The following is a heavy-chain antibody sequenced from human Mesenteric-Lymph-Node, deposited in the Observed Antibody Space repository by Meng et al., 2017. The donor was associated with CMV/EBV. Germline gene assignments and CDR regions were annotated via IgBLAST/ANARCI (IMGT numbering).Heavy chain of an antibody. D-gene: IGHD3-10*01. CDR3: GKDVFGSGIQGSSYFDY. CDR2: IDWSSGSI. CDR1: GFSFDDYT. J-gene: IGHJ4*02. V-gene: IGHV3-9*01. Sequence: GGSLRLSCVASGFSFDDYTMHWVRQAPGKGLEWVSGIDWSSGSIGYADSVKGRFTISRDNAKNSLYLQMNSLRHEDTALYYCGKDVFGSGIQGSSYFDYWGQGTLVTVSS.